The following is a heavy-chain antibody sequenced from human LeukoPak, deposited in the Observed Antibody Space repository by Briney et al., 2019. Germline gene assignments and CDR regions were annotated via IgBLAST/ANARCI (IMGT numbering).Heavy chain of an antibody. V-gene: IGHV3-21*01. J-gene: IGHJ4*02. CDR3: VSGVLGYCSSTSCYEGVY. Sequence: GGSLRLSCAASGFTFSSYSMNWVRQAPGKGLEWVSSISSSSSYIYYADSVKGRFTISRDNAKNSLYLQMNSLRAEDTAVYYCVSGVLGYCSSTSCYEGVYWGQGTLVTVSS. D-gene: IGHD2-2*01. CDR2: ISSSSSYI. CDR1: GFTFSSYS.